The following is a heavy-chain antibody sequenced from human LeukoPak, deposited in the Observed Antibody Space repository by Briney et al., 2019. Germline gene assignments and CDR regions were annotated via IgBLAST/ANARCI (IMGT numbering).Heavy chain of an antibody. D-gene: IGHD3-9*01. Sequence: ASVKLSCKASGYTFTSYGISWVRQAPGQALEWMGWISAYNGNTNYAQKLQGRVTMTTDTSTSTAYMELMSLRSDDTAVYYCARGYYDILTGYYGYGMDVWGQGTTVTVSS. J-gene: IGHJ6*02. V-gene: IGHV1-18*01. CDR2: ISAYNGNT. CDR1: GYTFTSYG. CDR3: ARGYYDILTGYYGYGMDV.